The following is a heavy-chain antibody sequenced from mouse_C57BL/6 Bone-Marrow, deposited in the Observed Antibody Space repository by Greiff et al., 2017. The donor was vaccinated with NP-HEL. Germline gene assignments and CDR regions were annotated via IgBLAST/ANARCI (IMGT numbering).Heavy chain of an antibody. V-gene: IGHV10-1*01. D-gene: IGHD2-1*01. J-gene: IGHJ4*01. CDR2: IRSKSNNYAT. CDR1: GFSFNTYA. CDR3: VRHGGNYLYAMDY. Sequence: EVNVVESGGGLVQPKGSLKLSCAASGFSFNTYAMNWVRQAPGKGLEWVARIRSKSNNYATYYADSVKDRFTISRDDSESMLYLQMNNLKTEDTAMYYCVRHGGNYLYAMDYWGQGTSVTVSS.